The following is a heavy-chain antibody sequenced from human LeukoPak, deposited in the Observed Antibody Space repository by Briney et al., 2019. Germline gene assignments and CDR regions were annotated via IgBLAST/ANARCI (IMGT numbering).Heavy chain of an antibody. Sequence: GGSLRLSCAASGFTVRDGYMNWVRQAPGKGLEWVSYISSNIDTIHYADSVRGRFTISRDNTKNLLYLQMNSLRVDDTAVYYCAGEGSGWLPNYWGQGTRVTVSS. CDR2: ISSNIDTI. D-gene: IGHD6-19*01. CDR1: GFTVRDGY. V-gene: IGHV3-48*04. J-gene: IGHJ4*02. CDR3: AGEGSGWLPNY.